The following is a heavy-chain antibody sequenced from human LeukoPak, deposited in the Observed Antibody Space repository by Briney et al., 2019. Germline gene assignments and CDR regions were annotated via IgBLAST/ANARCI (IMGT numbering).Heavy chain of an antibody. V-gene: IGHV1-58*02. Sequence: SVKVSCKASGFTFTSSAMQWVRQARGQRLEWIGWIVVGSGNTNYAQKFQGRVTITRDMSTSTAYMELSSLRSEDTAVYYCAALGKSTGTTPYYYGMDVWGQGTTVTVSS. CDR1: GFTFTSSA. CDR2: IVVGSGNT. D-gene: IGHD1-7*01. CDR3: AALGKSTGTTPYYYGMDV. J-gene: IGHJ6*02.